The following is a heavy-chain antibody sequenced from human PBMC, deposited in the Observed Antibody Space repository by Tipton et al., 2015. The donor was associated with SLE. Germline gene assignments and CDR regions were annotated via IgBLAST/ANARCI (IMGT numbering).Heavy chain of an antibody. D-gene: IGHD6-13*01. CDR1: GFTFSSYA. J-gene: IGHJ4*02. CDR2: ISYDGSNK. CDR3: ARGYSSSWYEPLFDY. V-gene: IGHV3-30-3*01. Sequence: SLRLSCAASGFTFSSYAMHWVRQAPGKGLERVAVISYDGSNKYYADSVKGRFTISRDNSKNTLYLQMNSLRAEDTAVYYCARGYSSSWYEPLFDYWGQGTLVTVSS.